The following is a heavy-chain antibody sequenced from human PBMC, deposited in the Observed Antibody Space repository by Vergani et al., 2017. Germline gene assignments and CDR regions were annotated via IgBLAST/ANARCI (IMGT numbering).Heavy chain of an antibody. D-gene: IGHD2-8*01. CDR2: ISYDGSNT. J-gene: IGHJ3*02. CDR1: GFTFSSYA. CDR3: AKGRYAITDAFDI. V-gene: IGHV3-30*04. Sequence: QVQLVESGGGVVQPGRSLRLSCAASGFTFSSYAMHWVRQAPGKGLEWVAGISYDGSNTYYADSVKGRFTISRDNSKITLYLQMNSLRAEDTAVYYCAKGRYAITDAFDIWGQGTMVTVSS.